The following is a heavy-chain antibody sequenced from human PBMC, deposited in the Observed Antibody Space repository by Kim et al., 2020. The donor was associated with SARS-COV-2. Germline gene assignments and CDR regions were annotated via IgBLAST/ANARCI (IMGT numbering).Heavy chain of an antibody. Sequence: SETLSLTCTVSGGSISSYYWSWIRQPPGKGLEWIGYIYYSGSTNYNPSLKSRVTISVDTSKNQFSLKLSSVTAADTAVYYCARDAYSSSWYGTYYYYGMDVWGQGTTVTVSS. CDR2: IYYSGST. V-gene: IGHV4-59*01. D-gene: IGHD6-13*01. CDR1: GGSISSYY. CDR3: ARDAYSSSWYGTYYYYGMDV. J-gene: IGHJ6*02.